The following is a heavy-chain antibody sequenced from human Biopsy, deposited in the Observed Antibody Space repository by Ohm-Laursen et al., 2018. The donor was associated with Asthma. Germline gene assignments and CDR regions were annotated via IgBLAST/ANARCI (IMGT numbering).Heavy chain of an antibody. Sequence: GESLRISCKVSGYTFSDSWIGWVRQMPGKGLEWMGIIFAANSETKYSPSFQGQVTISADMPISTAFLQWSSLKASDTAIYYCARFIDGTFFVDYWGQGTLVTVSS. V-gene: IGHV5-51*04. CDR1: GYTFSDSW. D-gene: IGHD1-7*01. J-gene: IGHJ4*02. CDR3: ARFIDGTFFVDY. CDR2: IFAANSET.